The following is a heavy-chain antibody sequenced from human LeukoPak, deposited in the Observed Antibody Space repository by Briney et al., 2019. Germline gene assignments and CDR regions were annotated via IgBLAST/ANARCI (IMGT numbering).Heavy chain of an antibody. J-gene: IGHJ6*02. CDR2: ISSSSRST. V-gene: IGHV3-11*06. D-gene: IGHD5-12*01. Sequence: GGSLRLSCAASGFTFSDYYMSWMRQAPGKGLEWVSYISSSSRSTTYADSVKGRFTISRDNAKNSLYLQMNSLRAEDTAVYYCSGGYDSDYFFYYSLDVWGQGTTVTVSS. CDR3: SGGYDSDYFFYYSLDV. CDR1: GFTFSDYY.